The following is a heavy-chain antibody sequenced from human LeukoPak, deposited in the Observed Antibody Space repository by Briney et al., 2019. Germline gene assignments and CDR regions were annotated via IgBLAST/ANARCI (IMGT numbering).Heavy chain of an antibody. D-gene: IGHD5-18*01. CDR3: ARDLSGIAGYTYGRGIDY. CDR1: GFTFGDYA. Sequence: GGSLRLSCTASGFTFGDYALSWFRQAPGKGLEWVANIKKDGSEKYYVDAVKGRFTISRDNAKTSLYLQMNSLRAEDTAVYYCARDLSGIAGYTYGRGIDYWGQGTLVTVSS. J-gene: IGHJ4*02. CDR2: IKKDGSEK. V-gene: IGHV3-7*01.